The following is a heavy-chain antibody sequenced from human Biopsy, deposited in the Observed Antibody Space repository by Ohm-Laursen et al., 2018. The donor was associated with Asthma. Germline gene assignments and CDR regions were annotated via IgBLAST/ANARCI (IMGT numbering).Heavy chain of an antibody. Sequence: GASVTVSCKTSGYTFNSAGITWVRQAPGQGLEWLGWISVYNGSTKVAQKLQDRVTMITDTSTSTAYMELRSLRSDDTAVYFCARAVDYSHYYGIDVWGQGTTVTVS. V-gene: IGHV1-18*01. J-gene: IGHJ6*02. CDR3: ARAVDYSHYYGIDV. CDR1: GYTFNSAG. D-gene: IGHD3-10*01. CDR2: ISVYNGST.